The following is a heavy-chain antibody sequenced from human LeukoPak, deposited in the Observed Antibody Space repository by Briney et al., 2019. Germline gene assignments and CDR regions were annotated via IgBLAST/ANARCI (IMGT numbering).Heavy chain of an antibody. CDR3: AKDFRAGILVYYLDY. V-gene: IGHV3-30*02. CDR1: GFTFSSYG. Sequence: HPGGSLRFSGAGSGFTFSSYGMHWVRQAPAKGLEWVAFIRYDGSNKYYADSVKGRFTISRDNSKNTLYLQMNSLRAEDTAVYYCAKDFRAGILVYYLDYWGQGTLVTVSS. D-gene: IGHD6-19*01. J-gene: IGHJ4*02. CDR2: IRYDGSNK.